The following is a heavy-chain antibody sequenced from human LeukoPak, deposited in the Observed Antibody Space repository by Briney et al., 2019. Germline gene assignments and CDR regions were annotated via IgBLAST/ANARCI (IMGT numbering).Heavy chain of an antibody. V-gene: IGHV5-51*01. J-gene: IGHJ4*02. CDR3: ASYGSGQGFDY. CDR2: IYLGDSDT. D-gene: IGHD3-10*01. CDR1: GYSFTSYW. Sequence: GESLKISCKDSGYSFTSYWIGWVRQLPGKGLEWVGIIYLGDSDTRYSPSFQGQVNISADKSISTAYLQWSSLKASDTAMYYCASYGSGQGFDYWGQGTLVTVSS.